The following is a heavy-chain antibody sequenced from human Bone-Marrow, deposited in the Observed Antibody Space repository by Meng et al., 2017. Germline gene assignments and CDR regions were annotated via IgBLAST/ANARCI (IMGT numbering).Heavy chain of an antibody. Sequence: SETLSLTCAVYGGSFSGYYWSWIRQPPGKGLEWIGEINHSGSTNYNPSLKSRVTISVGTSKNQFSLKLSSVTAADTAVYYCARGLRIAGSNWFDPWGQGTLVTVSS. CDR3: ARGLRIAGSNWFDP. J-gene: IGHJ5*02. CDR1: GGSFSGYY. CDR2: INHSGST. D-gene: IGHD6-13*01. V-gene: IGHV4-34*01.